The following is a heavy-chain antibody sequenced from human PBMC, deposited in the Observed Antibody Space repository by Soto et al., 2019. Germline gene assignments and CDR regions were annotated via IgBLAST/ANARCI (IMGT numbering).Heavy chain of an antibody. CDR3: ARDPLRGSPAYFDH. CDR1: GFTLRTYP. V-gene: IGHV3-30*04. J-gene: IGHJ4*02. CDR2: LSFDGKVK. Sequence: QVRLVESGGGVVQPGGSLRLSCAASGFTLRTYPMHWLRQTPGKGLEWLTVLSFDGKVKHYADSVGGRFTISRDISENTLYVQMHSLRGEDTAVYYCARDPLRGSPAYFDHWGQGTLVTVSS. D-gene: IGHD1-1*01.